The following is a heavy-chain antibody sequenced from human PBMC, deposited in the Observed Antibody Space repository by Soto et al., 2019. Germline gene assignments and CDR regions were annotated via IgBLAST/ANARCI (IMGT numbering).Heavy chain of an antibody. CDR3: AKDINNGRNHLGADY. V-gene: IGHV3-15*01. CDR1: GFTFSNAW. J-gene: IGHJ4*02. CDR2: IKSKTDGGTT. D-gene: IGHD1-26*01. Sequence: PGGSLRLSCAASGFTFSNAWMSWVRQAPGKGLEWVGRIKSKTDGGTTDYAAPVKGRFTISRDDSKNTLYLQMNSLKTEDTAVYYCAKDINNGRNHLGADYWGRGTLVTVSS.